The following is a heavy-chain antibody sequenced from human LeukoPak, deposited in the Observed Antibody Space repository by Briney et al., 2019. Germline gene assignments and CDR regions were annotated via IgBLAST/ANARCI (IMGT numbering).Heavy chain of an antibody. CDR3: ANTEYQRLGTDY. CDR1: GFTFSDYY. Sequence: GGSLRLSCAASGFTFSDYYMSWLRQAPGKGLEWVSYISSDSSTIYYADSVKGRFTISRDNAKRSLYLQMNSLRTEDTAVYYCANTEYQRLGTDYWGQGTLVTVSS. J-gene: IGHJ4*02. CDR2: ISSDSSTI. D-gene: IGHD2-2*01. V-gene: IGHV3-11*04.